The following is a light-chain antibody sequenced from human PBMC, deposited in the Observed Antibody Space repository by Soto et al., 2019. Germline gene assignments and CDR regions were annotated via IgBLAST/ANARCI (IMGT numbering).Light chain of an antibody. Sequence: QSALTQPASVSGSPGQSITISCTGTSSAVGGYNYVSWYQQHPGEAPKLMIYDVSNRPSGVSNRFSGSKSGNTASLTISGLQAEDEADYYCSSYTSSSTYVFGTGTKVTVL. V-gene: IGLV2-14*01. CDR3: SSYTSSSTYV. CDR2: DVS. CDR1: SSAVGGYNY. J-gene: IGLJ1*01.